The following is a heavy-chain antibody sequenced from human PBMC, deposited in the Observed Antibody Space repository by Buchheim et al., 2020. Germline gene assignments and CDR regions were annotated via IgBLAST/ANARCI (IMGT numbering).Heavy chain of an antibody. J-gene: IGHJ4*02. CDR1: GGSFSGYY. Sequence: QVQLQQWGAGLLKPSETLSLTCAVYGGSFSGYYWSWIRQPPGKGLEWIGEINHSGSTNYNPSLKSRVTISVDTSKNQFSLKLSSVTAADTAVYYCARGGGVVVVPAAMETTVTTYFDYWAREP. CDR3: ARGGGVVVVPAAMETTVTTYFDY. V-gene: IGHV4-34*01. D-gene: IGHD2-2*01. CDR2: INHSGST.